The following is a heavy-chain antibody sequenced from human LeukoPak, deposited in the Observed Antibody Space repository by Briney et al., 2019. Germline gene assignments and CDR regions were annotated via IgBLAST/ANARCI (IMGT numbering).Heavy chain of an antibody. V-gene: IGHV3-23*01. CDR3: AKVRDLILRPYFDY. D-gene: IGHD3-16*01. CDR1: GFTFSSYA. Sequence: GGSLRLSCAASGFTFSSYAMSWVRQAPGKGLEWVSAISGSGGSTYYADSVKGRFTISRDNSKNTLYLQMNSLRAEDTAVYYCAKVRDLILRPYFDYWGQGTLVTVSP. CDR2: ISGSGGST. J-gene: IGHJ4*02.